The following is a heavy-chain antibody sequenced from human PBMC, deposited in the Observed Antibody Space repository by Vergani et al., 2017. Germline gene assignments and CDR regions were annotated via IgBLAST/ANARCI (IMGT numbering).Heavy chain of an antibody. V-gene: IGHV1-46*01. Sequence: QVQLVQSGAEVKKPGASGKVSCKASGYTFTSYYMHWVRQAPGQGLEWMGIINPSGGSTSYAQKLQGRVTMTTDTSTSTAYMELRSLTSDDTAVYYCARDSRPRXYYDFWSGYSKFDPWGQGTLVTVSS. CDR2: INPSGGST. D-gene: IGHD3-3*01. J-gene: IGHJ5*02. CDR1: GYTFTSYY. CDR3: ARDSRPRXYYDFWSGYSKFDP.